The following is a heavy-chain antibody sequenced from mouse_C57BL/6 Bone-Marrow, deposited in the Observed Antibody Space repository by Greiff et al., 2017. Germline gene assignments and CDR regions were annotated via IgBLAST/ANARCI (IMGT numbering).Heavy chain of an antibody. CDR2: INPSNGGT. V-gene: IGHV1-53*01. Sequence: VQLQQPGTELVKPGASVKLSCKASGYTFTSYWMHWVKQRPGQGLEWIGNINPSNGGTNYNEKFKSKATLTVDKSSSTAYMQLSSLTSEDSAVYDCAREGGTTVVGYFDVWGTGTTVTVSS. CDR3: AREGGTTVVGYFDV. D-gene: IGHD1-1*01. CDR1: GYTFTSYW. J-gene: IGHJ1*03.